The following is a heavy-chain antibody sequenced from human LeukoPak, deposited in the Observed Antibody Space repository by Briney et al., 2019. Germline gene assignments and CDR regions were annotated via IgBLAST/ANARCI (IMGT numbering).Heavy chain of an antibody. J-gene: IGHJ4*02. D-gene: IGHD6-25*01. CDR1: GFTFSSYA. CDR3: ARGAPERISGSTNYYFDY. Sequence: GGSLRLSCAASGFTFSSYAMYWVRQAPGKGLEWVAVISYDGNNKYYADSVKGRFTISRDDSKNTLSLQMNSLRAEDTAVYYCARGAPERISGSTNYYFDYWGQGTLVTVSS. CDR2: ISYDGNNK. V-gene: IGHV3-30-3*01.